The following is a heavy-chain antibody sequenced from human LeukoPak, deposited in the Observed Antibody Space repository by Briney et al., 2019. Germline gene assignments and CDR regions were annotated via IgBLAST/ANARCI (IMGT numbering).Heavy chain of an antibody. CDR3: ARGHLEMATIVDRIGYYYYGMDV. CDR1: VHTFTSYY. V-gene: IGHV1-46*01. D-gene: IGHD5-24*01. J-gene: IGHJ6*02. Sequence: ASVKVSCKASVHTFTSYYMHWVRQAPGQGLEWMGIINPSGGSTSYAQKFQGRVTMTRDTSTSTVYMELSSLRSEDTAVYYCARGHLEMATIVDRIGYYYYGMDVWGQGTTVTVSS. CDR2: INPSGGST.